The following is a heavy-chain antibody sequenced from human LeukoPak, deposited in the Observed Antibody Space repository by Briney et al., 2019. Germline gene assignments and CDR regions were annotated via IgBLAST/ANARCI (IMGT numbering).Heavy chain of an antibody. CDR2: ISSSSSYI. J-gene: IGHJ4*02. V-gene: IGHV3-21*01. CDR1: GFTFSSYS. Sequence: GGSLRLSCAASGFTFSSYSMNWVRQAPGKGLEWVSSISSSSSYIYYADSVKGRFTISRDNAKNSLYLQMNSLRAEDTAVYYCARDPSRRGYSGPAANWGQGTLVTVSS. CDR3: ARDPSRRGYSGPAAN. D-gene: IGHD5-12*01.